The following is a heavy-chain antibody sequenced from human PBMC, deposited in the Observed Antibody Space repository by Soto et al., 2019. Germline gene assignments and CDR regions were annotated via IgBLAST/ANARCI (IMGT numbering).Heavy chain of an antibody. CDR3: ARIGPYCGGDCYPDFDF. CDR2: VSGSGGGT. Sequence: GGSLRLSCAASGFTFNTYGMTWVRQAPGKGLEWVSTVSGSGGGTYYADSVKGRFTISRVNSKNTMYLQMSNLRAEDTAVYFCARIGPYCGGDCYPDFDFWGLATPVTVSS. J-gene: IGHJ4*02. CDR1: GFTFNTYG. D-gene: IGHD2-21*02. V-gene: IGHV3-23*01.